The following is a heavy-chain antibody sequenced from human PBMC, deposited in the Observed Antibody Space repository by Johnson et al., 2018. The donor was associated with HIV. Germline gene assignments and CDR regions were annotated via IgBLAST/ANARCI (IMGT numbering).Heavy chain of an antibody. D-gene: IGHD2-15*01. J-gene: IGHJ3*02. CDR3: AREIAVAEAATLTSGILDI. V-gene: IGHV3-30*04. CDR2: ISYDGSNG. Sequence: QVQLVESGGGVVQPGRSLRLSCAASGFTFTNYAIHWVRQAPGKGLAWVAVISYDGSNGNYAESVKGRFTISRDNSKNTLNLQMSSLRAEDTAVYYCAREIAVAEAATLTSGILDIWGQGTMVTVSS. CDR1: GFTFTNYA.